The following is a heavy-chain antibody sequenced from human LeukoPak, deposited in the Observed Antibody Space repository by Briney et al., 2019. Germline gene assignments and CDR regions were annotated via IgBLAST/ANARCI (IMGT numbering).Heavy chain of an antibody. CDR2: INPNSGGT. J-gene: IGHJ4*02. V-gene: IGHV1-2*02. CDR3: ARVHELRHPYYFDY. CDR1: GYTFTGYH. D-gene: IGHD1-7*01. Sequence: ASVKVSCKASGYTFTGYHMHWVRRAPGQGLEWMGWINPNSGGTNYAQKFQGRVTMTRDTSISTAYMELSRLRSDDTAVYYCARVHELRHPYYFDYWGQGTLVTVSS.